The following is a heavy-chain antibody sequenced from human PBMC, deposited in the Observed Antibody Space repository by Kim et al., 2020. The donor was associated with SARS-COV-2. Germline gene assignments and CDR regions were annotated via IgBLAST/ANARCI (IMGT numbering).Heavy chain of an antibody. Sequence: TNYNPSLKSRVTVSVDTSKNQFSLKLSSVTAADTAVYYCARDTRHSTLDVWGQGTTVTVSS. D-gene: IGHD2-2*01. V-gene: IGHV4-59*01. J-gene: IGHJ6*02. CDR2: T. CDR3: ARDTRHSTLDV.